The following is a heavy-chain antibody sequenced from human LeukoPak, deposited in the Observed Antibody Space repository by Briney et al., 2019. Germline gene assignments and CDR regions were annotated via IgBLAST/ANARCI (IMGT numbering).Heavy chain of an antibody. V-gene: IGHV3-48*03. CDR2: ISSSGSTI. D-gene: IGHD3-10*01. CDR3: AREGYGSGEDYYGMDV. Sequence: GGSLRLSCAASGFSFNSYDMNWVRQAPGKGLEWVPYISSSGSTIHYADSVKGRFTVSRDNAKNSLYLQMNSLRAEDTAVYYCAREGYGSGEDYYGMDVWGKGTTVTVSS. J-gene: IGHJ6*04. CDR1: GFSFNSYD.